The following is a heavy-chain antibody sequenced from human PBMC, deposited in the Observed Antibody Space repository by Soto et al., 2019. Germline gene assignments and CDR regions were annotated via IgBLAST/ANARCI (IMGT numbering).Heavy chain of an antibody. Sequence: XGSLRLSCPAAGCTFSNSAMHWVRQAPGKGLDWVSLIINKGGSASHADSVQGRFIISRDNSINTLYLQMNSPIADDTAIYYCVREVSDWSSHGSFDFWGRGTMVTVSS. J-gene: IGHJ3*01. D-gene: IGHD2-21*02. CDR1: GCTFSNSA. V-gene: IGHV3-23*01. CDR3: VREVSDWSSHGSFDF. CDR2: IINKGGSA.